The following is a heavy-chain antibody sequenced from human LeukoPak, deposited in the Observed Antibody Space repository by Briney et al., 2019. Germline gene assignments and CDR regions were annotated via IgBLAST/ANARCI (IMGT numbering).Heavy chain of an antibody. CDR1: GGSISSSSYY. V-gene: IGHV4-39*01. CDR3: ARHRDKWELLQDY. CDR2: IYYSGST. Sequence: PSETLSLTCTVSGGSISSSSYYWGWIRQPPGKGLEWIGSIYYSGSTYYNPSLKSRVTISVDTSKNQFSLKLSSVTAADTAAYYCARHRDKWELLQDYWGQGTLVTVSS. J-gene: IGHJ4*02. D-gene: IGHD1-26*01.